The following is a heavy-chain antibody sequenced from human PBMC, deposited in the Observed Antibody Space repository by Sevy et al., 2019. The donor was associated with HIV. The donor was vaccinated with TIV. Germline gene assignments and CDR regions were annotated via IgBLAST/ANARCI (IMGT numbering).Heavy chain of an antibody. CDR1: GFSLSANW. D-gene: IGHD3-16*01. J-gene: IGHJ4*02. Sequence: GGSLRLSCAASGFSLSANWMNWVRQAPGKGLEWVANIKADGSDKHYVDSVEGRFTISRDNAKNLLFLQINSLRVEDTAVYYCAHETFGRFESWGQGTLVTVSS. V-gene: IGHV3-7*01. CDR2: IKADGSDK. CDR3: AHETFGRFES.